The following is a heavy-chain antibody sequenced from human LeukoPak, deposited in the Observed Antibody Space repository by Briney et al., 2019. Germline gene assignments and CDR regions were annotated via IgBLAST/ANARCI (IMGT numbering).Heavy chain of an antibody. V-gene: IGHV5-51*01. CDR1: GYSFTIYW. J-gene: IGHJ4*02. CDR2: IYPGGSDI. D-gene: IGHD3-22*01. CDR3: ARHVGDSSGYYPDY. Sequence: GESLQISCKTSGYSFTIYWIGWVRQMPGKGLEWMGIIYPGGSDIRYSPSFQGQVTISADKSISTAYLQWSSLKASDTAMYYCARHVGDSSGYYPDYWGQGTLVTVSS.